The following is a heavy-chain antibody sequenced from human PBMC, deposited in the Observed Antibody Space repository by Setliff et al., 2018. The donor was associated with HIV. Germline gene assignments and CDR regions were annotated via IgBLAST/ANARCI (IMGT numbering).Heavy chain of an antibody. CDR3: ARFYGSYDVGGFDI. V-gene: IGHV5-51*01. J-gene: IGHJ3*02. D-gene: IGHD3-16*01. Sequence: GESLKISCKGSGYGFITYWIGWVRQRPGKGLEWMGIMNPDGPNTRYSPSFQGQVTISVDESISTAYLQWSSLKASDTAFYYCARFYGSYDVGGFDIWGQGTKVTVSS. CDR1: GYGFITYW. CDR2: MNPDGPNT.